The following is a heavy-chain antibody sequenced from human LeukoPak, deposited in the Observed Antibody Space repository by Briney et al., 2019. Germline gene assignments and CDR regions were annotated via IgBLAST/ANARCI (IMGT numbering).Heavy chain of an antibody. V-gene: IGHV3-64*01. CDR1: GFTFSSYA. CDR2: ISSNGGST. Sequence: GGSLRLSCAASGFTFSSYAMHWVRQAPGKGLEYVSAISSNGGSTYYANSVKGRFTISRDNSKNTLYLQMNSLRAEDTAVYYCAKDAREEQQLVLDYWGQGTLVTVSS. J-gene: IGHJ4*02. D-gene: IGHD6-13*01. CDR3: AKDAREEQQLVLDY.